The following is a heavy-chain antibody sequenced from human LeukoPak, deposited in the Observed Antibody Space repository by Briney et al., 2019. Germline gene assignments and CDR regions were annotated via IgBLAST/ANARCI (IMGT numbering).Heavy chain of an antibody. Sequence: GGSLRLSCAASGFTFSSYAMHWVRQAPGKGLEWVAVISYDGSNKYYADSVKGRFTISRDNSKNTLYLQMNSLRAEDTAVYYCAKVGDCTSCYSSWFDPWGQGTLITVSS. CDR1: GFTFSSYA. CDR3: AKVGDCTSCYSSWFDP. CDR2: ISYDGSNK. D-gene: IGHD2-2*01. V-gene: IGHV3-30*04. J-gene: IGHJ5*02.